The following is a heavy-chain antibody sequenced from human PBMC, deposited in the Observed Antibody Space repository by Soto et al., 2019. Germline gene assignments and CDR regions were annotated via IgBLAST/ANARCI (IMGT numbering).Heavy chain of an antibody. D-gene: IGHD6-6*01. V-gene: IGHV1-8*01. CDR1: GYTFTSYH. CDR3: ERGHISSTKNWLDP. J-gene: IGHJ5*02. Sequence: QVQLVQSGAEVKKPGASVKVSCKGSGYTFTSYHINWVRQATGQGLEWMGWMNPNSGNTGYAQTLQGRVTMTWDTSISPAYMELSSLRFEDTAMYYCERGHISSTKNWLDPWGQGTLVTVSS. CDR2: MNPNSGNT.